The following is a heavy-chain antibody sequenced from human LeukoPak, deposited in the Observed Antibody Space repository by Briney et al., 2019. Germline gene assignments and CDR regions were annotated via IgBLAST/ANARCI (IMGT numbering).Heavy chain of an antibody. D-gene: IGHD1-26*01. V-gene: IGHV4-34*01. Sequence: SETLSLTCAVYGGTFCGYYWSWIREPPGKRLEWVGESNDSGGTNYNPSLKSRVTISADKSKNQVSLKLTSVTAADTAVYYCARLSVIVGSTLEYYYYYMDVWGQGTTVTVSS. CDR2: SNDSGGT. J-gene: IGHJ6*03. CDR1: GGTFCGYY. CDR3: ARLSVIVGSTLEYYYYYMDV.